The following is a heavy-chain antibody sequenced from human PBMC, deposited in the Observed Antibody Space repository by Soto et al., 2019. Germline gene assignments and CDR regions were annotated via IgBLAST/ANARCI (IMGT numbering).Heavy chain of an antibody. D-gene: IGHD6-13*01. CDR2: FIPIFGTT. CDR3: ERASDSTWYNWFDP. J-gene: IGHJ5*02. CDR1: VGNFSRNG. Sequence: QVQLVQSGAEVKKPGSSVKISCKTSVGNFSRNGISWVRQAPGQGLEWMGGFIPIFGTTNYAHKFRGRVTVTADESTGTVYMVMNSLRSEDTAVYYCERASDSTWYNWFDPWGQGTLVTVSS. V-gene: IGHV1-69*01.